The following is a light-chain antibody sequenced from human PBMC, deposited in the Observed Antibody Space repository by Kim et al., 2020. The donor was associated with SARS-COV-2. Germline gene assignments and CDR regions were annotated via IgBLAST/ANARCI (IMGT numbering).Light chain of an antibody. CDR1: ILRSYY. Sequence: VALGQTFRLTCQGDILRSYYATWYQQKPAQAPILVIYVKTNRPSGIPDRFSGSSSGNTASLTITGTQAGDEADYYCNSRDSNDNVVFGGGTQLTVL. CDR2: VKT. CDR3: NSRDSNDNVV. V-gene: IGLV3-19*01. J-gene: IGLJ2*01.